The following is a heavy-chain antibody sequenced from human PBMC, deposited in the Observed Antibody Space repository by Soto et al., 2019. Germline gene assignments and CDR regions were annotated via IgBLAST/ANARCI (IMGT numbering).Heavy chain of an antibody. CDR3: AIPYAYCGGDCYWHFYYGMDV. Sequence: PGGSLRLSCASSGFTFYNYAMNCFRQPPGNGLDWFSAISGGGGSTYYADSVQGRFTISRDTSKNTLYLQMDSLRAEDTATYYCAIPYAYCGGDCYWHFYYGMDVWGQGTTVTVSS. CDR1: GFTFYNYA. V-gene: IGHV3-23*01. CDR2: ISGGGGST. D-gene: IGHD2-21*02. J-gene: IGHJ6*02.